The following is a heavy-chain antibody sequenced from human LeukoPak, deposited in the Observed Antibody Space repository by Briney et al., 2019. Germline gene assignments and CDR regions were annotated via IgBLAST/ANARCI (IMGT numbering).Heavy chain of an antibody. CDR2: ISGSGGST. CDR1: GFTFSSYA. D-gene: IGHD2-2*01. Sequence: GGSLRLSCAASGFTFSSYAMSWVRQAPGKGLEWVSAISGSGGSTYYADSVKGRSTISRGNSKNTLYLQMNSLRAEDTAVYYCAKTGSTSWYYYYYMDVWGKGTTVTVSS. CDR3: AKTGSTSWYYYYYMDV. J-gene: IGHJ6*03. V-gene: IGHV3-23*01.